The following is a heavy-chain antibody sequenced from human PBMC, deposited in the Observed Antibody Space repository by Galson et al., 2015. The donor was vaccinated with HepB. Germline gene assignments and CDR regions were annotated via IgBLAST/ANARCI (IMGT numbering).Heavy chain of an antibody. CDR2: IYYTGST. Sequence: LSLTCTVSVDSISSYYWTWIRQPPGKRLEWIGYIYYTGSTNYNPSLKSRLTISIDTSKNHFSLRLSSVTAADTAVYYCARSLSPTRWFDPWGQGILVTVSS. V-gene: IGHV4-59*01. CDR3: ARSLSPTRWFDP. D-gene: IGHD1-1*01. CDR1: VDSISSYY. J-gene: IGHJ5*02.